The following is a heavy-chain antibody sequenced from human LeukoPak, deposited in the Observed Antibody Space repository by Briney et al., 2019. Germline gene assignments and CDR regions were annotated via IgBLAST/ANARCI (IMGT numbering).Heavy chain of an antibody. CDR1: GFTFNTHA. CDR2: ITSSGRTP. D-gene: IGHD3-10*01. V-gene: IGHV3-23*01. CDR3: AKDRPNFYETSGSYYKIKGDF. J-gene: IGHJ4*02. Sequence: PGGSLRLSCEASGFTFNTHAMSWVRQAPGKGLEWVASITSSGRTPYYTASVKGRFTISRDNSKNTLYLQMNSLRGEDTAVYYCAKDRPNFYETSGSYYKIKGDFWGQGSLVTVSS.